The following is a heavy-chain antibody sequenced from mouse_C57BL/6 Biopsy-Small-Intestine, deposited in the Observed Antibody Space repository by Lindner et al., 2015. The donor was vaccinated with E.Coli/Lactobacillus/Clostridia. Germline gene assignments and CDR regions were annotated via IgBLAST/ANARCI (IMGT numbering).Heavy chain of an antibody. CDR3: ARERGGTYFFDY. V-gene: IGHV1S12*01. CDR2: IDPSGGTTT. J-gene: IGHJ4*01. Sequence: SVKVSCKASGYTFTNYFSHWVRQAPGQGLEWMGNIDPSGGTTTTYAQKFQGSVTMTWDTSTSTVYMELSSLRSEDTAMYFCARERGGTYFFDYWGQGTLVTVSS. CDR1: GYTFTNYF. D-gene: IGHD1-1*02.